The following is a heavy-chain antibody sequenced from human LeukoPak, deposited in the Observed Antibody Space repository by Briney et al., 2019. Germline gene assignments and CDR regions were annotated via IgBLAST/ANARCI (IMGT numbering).Heavy chain of an antibody. D-gene: IGHD3-22*01. Sequence: PSETLSLTCTVSGGSISSYYWSWIRQPPGKGLEWIGYIYYSGSTNYNPSLKSRVTISVDTSKNQFSLKLSSVTAADTAVYYCARHLGDSSGYYYGNWGQGTLVTVSS. J-gene: IGHJ4*02. CDR2: IYYSGST. V-gene: IGHV4-59*08. CDR3: ARHLGDSSGYYYGN. CDR1: GGSISSYY.